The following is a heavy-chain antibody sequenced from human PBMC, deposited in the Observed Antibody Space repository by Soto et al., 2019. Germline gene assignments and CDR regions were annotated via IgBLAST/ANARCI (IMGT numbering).Heavy chain of an antibody. CDR3: ARGEGPTVNWFDP. CDR2: INHSGST. D-gene: IGHD4-17*01. CDR1: GGSFSGYY. V-gene: IGHV4-34*01. J-gene: IGHJ5*02. Sequence: QVQLQQWGAGLLKPSETLSLTCAVYGGSFSGYYWSWIRQPPGKGLEWIGEINHSGSTNYNPSFKSRVTISVDTSKNQFSLKLSSVTAADTAVYYCARGEGPTVNWFDPWGQGTLVTVSS.